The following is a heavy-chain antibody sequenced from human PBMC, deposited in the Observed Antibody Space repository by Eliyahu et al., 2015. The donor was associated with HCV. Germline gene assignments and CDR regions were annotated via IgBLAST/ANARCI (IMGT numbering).Heavy chain of an antibody. V-gene: IGHV3-23*01. CDR3: AKSGGDILTGHRNYYYYYYGMDV. D-gene: IGHD3-9*01. CDR2: ISGSGGST. CDR1: GFTFSSXA. Sequence: EVQLLESGGGLVQPGGSLRLSCAASGFTFSSXAXSWVRQAPGKGLEWVSAISGSGGSTYYADSVKGRFTISRDNSKNTLYLQMNSLRAEDTAVYYCAKSGGDILTGHRNYYYYYYGMDVWGQGTTVTVSS. J-gene: IGHJ6*02.